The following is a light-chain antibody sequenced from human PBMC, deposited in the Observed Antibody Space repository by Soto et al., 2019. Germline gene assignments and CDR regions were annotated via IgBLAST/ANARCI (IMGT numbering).Light chain of an antibody. J-gene: IGLJ3*02. V-gene: IGLV2-23*02. CDR1: SSDVGSYHL. CDR3: CSYAGSRWV. Sequence: QSALTQPASVSGSPGQSITISCTGTSSDVGSYHLVSWYQQHPGKAPKLMIYEVSKRPSGVSNRFSGSKSGNTASLTISGLQAEDEADYYCCSYAGSRWVFGGGTKLTVL. CDR2: EVS.